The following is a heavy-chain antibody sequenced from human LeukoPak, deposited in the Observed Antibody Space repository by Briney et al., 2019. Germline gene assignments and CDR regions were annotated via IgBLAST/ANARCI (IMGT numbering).Heavy chain of an antibody. CDR2: IYSGGST. CDR1: GFSVRSNY. V-gene: IGHV3-53*01. J-gene: IGHJ4*02. Sequence: PGGSLSLSCAASGFSVRSNYMSWVRQAPGKGLEWVSVIYSGGSTYYADSVKGRFIISRDNSKNTVYLQMNSLGAEDTAVYYCARGRDGYSSSPIDYWGQGTLVTVSS. D-gene: IGHD6-6*01. CDR3: ARGRDGYSSSPIDY.